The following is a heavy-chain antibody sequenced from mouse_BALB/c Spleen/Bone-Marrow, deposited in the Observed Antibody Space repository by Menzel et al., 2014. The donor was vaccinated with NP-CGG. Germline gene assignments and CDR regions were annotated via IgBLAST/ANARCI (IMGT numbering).Heavy chain of an antibody. CDR2: IDPANGNT. CDR1: GFNIKDTY. CDR3: AKFPYDYGGGDY. J-gene: IGHJ2*01. V-gene: IGHV14-3*02. D-gene: IGHD2-4*01. Sequence: EVQLQQSGAELVKPGASVKLSCTASGFNIKDTYKHWVKQRPEQGLEWIGRIDPANGNTKYDPKFQGKATITADTSSNTAYLQLSSLTSEDTAVYYCAKFPYDYGGGDYWGQGTTLTVSS.